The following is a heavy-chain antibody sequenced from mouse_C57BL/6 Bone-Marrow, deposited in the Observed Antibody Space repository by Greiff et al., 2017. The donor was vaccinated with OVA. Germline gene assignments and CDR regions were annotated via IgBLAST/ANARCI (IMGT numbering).Heavy chain of an antibody. D-gene: IGHD1-1*01. Sequence: EVQLQESGGGLVQPGASLKLSCAASGFTFSDYYMYWVRQTPEKRLEWVAYISNGGGSTYYPDTVKGRFTISRDNAKNTLYLQMSRLKSEDTAMYYCARRTTVVSYYYAMDYWGQGTAVTVSS. CDR1: GFTFSDYY. V-gene: IGHV5-12*01. J-gene: IGHJ4*01. CDR2: ISNGGGST. CDR3: ARRTTVVSYYYAMDY.